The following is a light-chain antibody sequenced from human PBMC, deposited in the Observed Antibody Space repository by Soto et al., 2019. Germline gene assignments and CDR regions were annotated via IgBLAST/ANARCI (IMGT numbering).Light chain of an antibody. Sequence: EIVLTQSPAALSVSPGERATLSCRASQNISNNLAWYQQSPRQAPRLLIFGASTRATGVPARFSGSGSGTEFTLTISSLQSEDFAVYYCQQCNSWPRTFGQGTRVEIK. CDR1: QNISNN. CDR2: GAS. V-gene: IGKV3-15*01. J-gene: IGKJ2*01. CDR3: QQCNSWPRT.